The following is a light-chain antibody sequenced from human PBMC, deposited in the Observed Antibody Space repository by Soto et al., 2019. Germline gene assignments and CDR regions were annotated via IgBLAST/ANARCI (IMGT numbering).Light chain of an antibody. V-gene: IGLV2-14*01. J-gene: IGLJ2*01. Sequence: QSALTQSASVSGSPGQLITISCTGTSSDVGGYNYVSWYQQHPGKAPKLMIYDVSNRPSGVSNRFSGSKSGNTASLTISGLQAEDEADYYCSSYTTSSTLVVFGGGTKLTVL. CDR1: SSDVGGYNY. CDR3: SSYTTSSTLVV. CDR2: DVS.